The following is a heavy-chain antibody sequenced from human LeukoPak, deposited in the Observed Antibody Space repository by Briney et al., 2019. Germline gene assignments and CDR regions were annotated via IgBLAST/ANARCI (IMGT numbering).Heavy chain of an antibody. CDR1: GGSISSYY. V-gene: IGHV4-59*08. CDR3: ARLRRDYYDSSGPFDP. D-gene: IGHD3-22*01. J-gene: IGHJ5*02. CDR2: IYYSGST. Sequence: PSETLSLTCTVSGGSISSYYWSWIRQPPGKGLEWIGYIYYSGSTNYNPSLKSRVTISVDTSKNQFSLKLSSVTAADTAVYYCARLRRDYYDSSGPFDPWGQGTLVTVSS.